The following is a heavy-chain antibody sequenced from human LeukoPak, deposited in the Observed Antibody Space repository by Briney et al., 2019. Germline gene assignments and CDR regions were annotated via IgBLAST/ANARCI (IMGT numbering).Heavy chain of an antibody. CDR2: ISGSGGST. D-gene: IGHD3-10*01. Sequence: PGGSLRLSCAVSGLTFRNLKMSWVRQAPGKGLDWVSAISGSGGSTYYADSVKGRFTISRDNSKNTLYLQMNSLRAEDTAVYYCAKGIGDLDYWGQGTLVTVSS. CDR3: AKGIGDLDY. J-gene: IGHJ4*02. CDR1: GLTFRNLK. V-gene: IGHV3-23*01.